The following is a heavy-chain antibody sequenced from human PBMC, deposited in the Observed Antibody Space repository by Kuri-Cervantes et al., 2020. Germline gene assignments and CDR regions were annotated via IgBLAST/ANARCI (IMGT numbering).Heavy chain of an antibody. J-gene: IGHJ4*02. CDR3: ARSKGSGKYYFDY. CDR1: GFTFSSYA. D-gene: IGHD3-10*01. V-gene: IGHV3-30-3*01. Sequence: LSLTCAASGFTFSSYAMHWVRQAPGEGREWVAVISYDGSNKYYADSVKGRFTISRDNSKTTLYLQMNSLRAEDTAVYYCARSKGSGKYYFDYWGQGTLVTVSS. CDR2: ISYDGSNK.